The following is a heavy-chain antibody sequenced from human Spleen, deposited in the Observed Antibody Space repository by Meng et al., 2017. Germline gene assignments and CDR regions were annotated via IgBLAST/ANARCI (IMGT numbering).Heavy chain of an antibody. CDR1: GGPISTSGYY. Sequence: QPQLQESGPGLVKPSEALSLPCSVSGGPISTSGYYWGWIRQPPGKGLEWIGSIGHSGTTYYTPSLRRRVTVSIDTSKNQFSLEVTSVTAADTAVYYCVRSSGWVRTGFDPWGQGTLVTVSS. D-gene: IGHD6-19*01. V-gene: IGHV4-39*01. CDR2: IGHSGTT. CDR3: VRSSGWVRTGFDP. J-gene: IGHJ5*02.